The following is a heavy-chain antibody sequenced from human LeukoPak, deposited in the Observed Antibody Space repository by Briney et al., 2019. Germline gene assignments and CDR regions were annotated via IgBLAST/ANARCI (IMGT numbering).Heavy chain of an antibody. CDR3: ARDLPLAI. CDR2: IYYSGST. D-gene: IGHD5/OR15-5a*01. Sequence: ASETLSLTCTVSGGSISSYYWSWIRQPPGKGLEWIGYIYYSGSTNYNPSLKSRVTISVDTSKNQFSLKLSSVTAADAAVYYCARDLPLAIWGQGTMVTVSS. J-gene: IGHJ3*02. CDR1: GGSISSYY. V-gene: IGHV4-59*01.